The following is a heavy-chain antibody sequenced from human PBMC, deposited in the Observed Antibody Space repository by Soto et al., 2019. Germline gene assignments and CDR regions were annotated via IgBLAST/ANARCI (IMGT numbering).Heavy chain of an antibody. V-gene: IGHV3-11*06. CDR1: GFTFSDYY. Sequence: GGSLRLSCAASGFTFSDYYMSWIRQAPGKGLEWISFISSSSSYTKYADSVKGRFTISRDNARNSLYLQMNSLRAEDTAVYYCAKAAYYYDSSGYYYGYYFDYWGQGTLVTVSS. CDR2: ISSSSSYT. CDR3: AKAAYYYDSSGYYYGYYFDY. D-gene: IGHD3-22*01. J-gene: IGHJ4*02.